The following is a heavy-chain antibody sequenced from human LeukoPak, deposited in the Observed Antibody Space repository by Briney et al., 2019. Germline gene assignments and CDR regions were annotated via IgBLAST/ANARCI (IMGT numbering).Heavy chain of an antibody. V-gene: IGHV1-2*04. CDR3: ARGGGGTYYDILTGYYAPLDY. CDR1: RYTLTRYY. CDR2: INPNSGGT. Sequence: ASVQDSCQASRYTLTRYYMHSVRQAPGQRREWMGCINPNSGGTNYAQRLQGWVTMTRDTSISTSYMELSRLSADDKAVYYCARGGGGTYYDILTGYYAPLDYWGQGTLVTDCS. J-gene: IGHJ4*02. D-gene: IGHD3-9*01.